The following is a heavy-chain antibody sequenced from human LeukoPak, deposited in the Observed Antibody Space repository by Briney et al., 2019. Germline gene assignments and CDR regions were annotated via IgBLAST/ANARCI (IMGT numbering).Heavy chain of an antibody. V-gene: IGHV4-59*08. CDR3: ARGGSGSYYNYYYYGMDV. CDR1: GGSISSYY. J-gene: IGHJ6*02. Sequence: SETLSLTCTVSGGSISSYYWSWIRQPPGKGLEWIGYMYYSGSTNYNPSLKSRVTISVDTSKNQFSLKLSSVTAADTAVYYCARGGSGSYYNYYYYGMDVWGQGTTVTVSS. CDR2: MYYSGST. D-gene: IGHD3-10*01.